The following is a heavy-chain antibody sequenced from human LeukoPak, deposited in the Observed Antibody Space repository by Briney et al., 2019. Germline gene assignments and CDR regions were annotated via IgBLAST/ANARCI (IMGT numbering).Heavy chain of an antibody. CDR3: ARELITKADAFDI. V-gene: IGHV4-4*07. CDR1: GGSISNYY. J-gene: IGHJ3*02. D-gene: IGHD1-20*01. CDR2: FYARGNT. Sequence: SETLSLTCNVSGGSISNYYWNWIRQPAGKGLEWIGRFYARGNTDYNPSLKSRVTMSVDTSKNQLSLKLTSVTAADTAVYYCARELITKADAFDICGQGTMVTVSS.